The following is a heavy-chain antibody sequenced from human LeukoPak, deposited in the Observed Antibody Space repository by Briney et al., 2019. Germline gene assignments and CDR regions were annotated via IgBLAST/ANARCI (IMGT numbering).Heavy chain of an antibody. D-gene: IGHD2-15*01. CDR1: GFTFDDYA. J-gene: IGHJ4*02. CDR3: ASTPR. CDR2: ISWNSGSI. Sequence: PGGCLRLSCAASGFTFDDYAMHWVRHAPGKGLEWVSGISWNSGSIGYADSVKGRFTISRDNAKNSLYLQMNSLRAKDTALYYCASTPRWGQGTLVTVSS. V-gene: IGHV3-9*01.